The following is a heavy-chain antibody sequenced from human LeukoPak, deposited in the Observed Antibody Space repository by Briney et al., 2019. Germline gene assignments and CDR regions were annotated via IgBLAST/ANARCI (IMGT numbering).Heavy chain of an antibody. Sequence: ASVKVSCKASGFTFTGYYTHWMRQAPGHGLEWMGWMNPNSGDTLYAPKFQGRVTMTRDTSLSTAYMELHRLTSDDSAIYYCARWDSDYYHYYSLDVWGQGTAVTVSS. V-gene: IGHV1-2*02. CDR1: GFTFTGYY. D-gene: IGHD1-26*01. CDR3: ARWDSDYYHYYSLDV. J-gene: IGHJ6*02. CDR2: MNPNSGDT.